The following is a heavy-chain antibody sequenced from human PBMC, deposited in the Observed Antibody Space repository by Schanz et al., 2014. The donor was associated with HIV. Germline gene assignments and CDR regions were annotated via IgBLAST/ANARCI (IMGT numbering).Heavy chain of an antibody. D-gene: IGHD2-21*02. J-gene: IGHJ4*02. V-gene: IGHV1-69*06. Sequence: QVQLVQSGAEVKKPGSSVKISCKASGDSFSNLGINWVRQAPGQGLEWMGGIIPLSGTPFYAQKFQGRVTITADKSTSTVYMDLSSLRSEDTAVYYCARTYTGDWSTGADWGQGTLVTVSS. CDR1: GDSFSNLG. CDR3: ARTYTGDWSTGAD. CDR2: IIPLSGTP.